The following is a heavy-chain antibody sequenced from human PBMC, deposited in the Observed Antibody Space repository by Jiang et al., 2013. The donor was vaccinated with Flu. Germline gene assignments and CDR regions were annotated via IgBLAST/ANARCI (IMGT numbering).Heavy chain of an antibody. Sequence: CKASGYTFTSYDINWVRQATGQGLEWMGWMNPNSGNTGYAQKFQGRVTMTRNTSISTAYMELSSLRSEDTAVYYCAMNWGSGDAFDIWGQGTMVTVSS. D-gene: IGHD7-27*01. J-gene: IGHJ3*02. CDR3: AMNWGSGDAFDI. CDR1: GYTFTSYD. V-gene: IGHV1-8*01. CDR2: MNPNSGNT.